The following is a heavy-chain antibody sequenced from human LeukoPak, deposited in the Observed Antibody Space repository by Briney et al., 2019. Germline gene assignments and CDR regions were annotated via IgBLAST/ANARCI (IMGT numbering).Heavy chain of an antibody. D-gene: IGHD3-3*01. CDR1: GFTFSSFG. CDR2: ISYDGSNK. J-gene: IGHJ6*04. V-gene: IGHV3-30*03. CDR3: ARVPVTYYDFWSGYSTLVDV. Sequence: GSLRLSCAASGFTFSSFGMHWVRQAPGKGLEWVAVISYDGSNKYYADSVKGRFTISRDNSKNTLYLQMNSLRAEDTAVYYCARVPVTYYDFWSGYSTLVDVWGKGTTVTVSS.